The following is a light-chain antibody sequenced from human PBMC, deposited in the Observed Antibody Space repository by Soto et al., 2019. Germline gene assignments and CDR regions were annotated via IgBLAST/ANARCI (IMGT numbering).Light chain of an antibody. CDR3: QQRSNWPST. CDR1: QSVSGY. J-gene: IGKJ4*01. CDR2: DAS. Sequence: EIVLTQSPATLSVSPGNRATLSCRASQSVSGYLAWYQQKPGQAPRLLIYDASNRATGIPARFSGSGSGTDFTLTITSLEPEDFALDYCQQRSNWPSTFGGGTKVEI. V-gene: IGKV3-11*01.